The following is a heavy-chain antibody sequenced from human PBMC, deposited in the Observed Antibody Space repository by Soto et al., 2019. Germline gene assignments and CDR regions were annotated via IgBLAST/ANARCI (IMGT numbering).Heavy chain of an antibody. CDR1: GYTFTSYA. Sequence: ASVKVSCKASGYTFTSYAMHWVHQAHEQRLEWMGWINAGNGNTKYSQKFQGRVTITRDTSASTAYMELSSLRSEDTAVYYCARASSWYARYYYYMDVWGKGTTVTVSS. J-gene: IGHJ6*03. CDR2: INAGNGNT. CDR3: ARASSWYARYYYYMDV. D-gene: IGHD6-13*01. V-gene: IGHV1-3*01.